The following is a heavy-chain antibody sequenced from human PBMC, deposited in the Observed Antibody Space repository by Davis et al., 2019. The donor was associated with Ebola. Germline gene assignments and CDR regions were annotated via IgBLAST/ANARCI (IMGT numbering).Heavy chain of an antibody. J-gene: IGHJ6*04. CDR1: GDSINSSNW. V-gene: IGHV4-4*02. CDR2: INHSGST. CDR3: ARSQAYYGSGSYYNEAYYYYYYYGMDV. Sequence: SETLSLTCAVSGDSINSSNWWSWVRRPPGKGLEWIGEINHSGSTNYNPSLKSRVTISVDTSKNQFSLKLSSVTAADTAVYYCARSQAYYGSGSYYNEAYYYYYYYGMDVWGKGTTVTVSS. D-gene: IGHD3-10*01.